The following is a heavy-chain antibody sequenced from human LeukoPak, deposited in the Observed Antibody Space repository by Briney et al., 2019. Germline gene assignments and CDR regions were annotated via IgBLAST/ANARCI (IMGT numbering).Heavy chain of an antibody. J-gene: IGHJ4*02. Sequence: SETLSLTCSVSGGSISSGSYYWSWIRQPAGKKLEWIGRIYISGSTNYNPSLKSRVTISVDTSKNQFSLNLTSVTAADTAVYYCAKEAKYYDILIGYYRSFYYFDYWGQGTLVTVSS. V-gene: IGHV4-61*02. D-gene: IGHD3-9*01. CDR3: AKEAKYYDILIGYYRSFYYFDY. CDR1: GGSISSGSYY. CDR2: IYISGST.